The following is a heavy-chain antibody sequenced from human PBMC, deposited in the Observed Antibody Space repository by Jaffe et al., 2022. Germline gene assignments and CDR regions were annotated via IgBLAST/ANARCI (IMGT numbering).Heavy chain of an antibody. V-gene: IGHV1-58*01. J-gene: IGHJ6*03. Sequence: QVQLVQSGPEVMKPGTSVKVSCQTSGFTFAYSAVHWVRQARGQRLEWIGWIVVGSGDTHYSQNFQDRVTITRDMSTSTAYMVLNSLRSNDTGVYYCATLGGKSAFYHYMDAWGKGTTVIVSS. CDR2: IVVGSGDT. CDR1: GFTFAYSA. CDR3: ATLGGKSAFYHYMDA. D-gene: IGHD3-16*01.